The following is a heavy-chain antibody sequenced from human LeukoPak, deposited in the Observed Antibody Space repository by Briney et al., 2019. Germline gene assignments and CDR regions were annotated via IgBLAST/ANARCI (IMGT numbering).Heavy chain of an antibody. Sequence: SSETLSLTCTVSGYSIGSGYYWGWIRQPPGKGLEWIGSIYHSGSTYSNSSLKSRVTLSVDTSKNHFSLKLSSVTAADTAVYYCARDRRNYDDIGYYFDYWGQGTLVTVSS. J-gene: IGHJ4*02. D-gene: IGHD3-22*01. CDR2: IYHSGST. CDR1: GYSIGSGYY. CDR3: ARDRRNYDDIGYYFDY. V-gene: IGHV4-38-2*02.